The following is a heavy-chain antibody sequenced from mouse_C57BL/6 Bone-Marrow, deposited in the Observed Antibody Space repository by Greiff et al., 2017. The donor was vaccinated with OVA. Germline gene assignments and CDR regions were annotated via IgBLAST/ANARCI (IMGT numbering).Heavy chain of an antibody. CDR1: GYTFTGYW. CDR2: FLPGSGST. V-gene: IGHV1-9*01. D-gene: IGHD4-1*01. Sequence: VQLQQSGAELMKPGASVKLSCKATGYTFTGYWIEWVKQRPGHGLEWVGEFLPGSGSTNYPEKFKGKSTITADTSSNTAYMQLSSLTTEDSAIYYCASLGPDYAMDDWGQGTSVTVSS. J-gene: IGHJ4*01. CDR3: ASLGPDYAMDD.